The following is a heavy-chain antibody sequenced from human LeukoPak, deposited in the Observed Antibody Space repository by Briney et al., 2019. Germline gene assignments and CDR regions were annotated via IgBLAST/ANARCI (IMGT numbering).Heavy chain of an antibody. CDR2: INHSGST. V-gene: IGHV4-34*01. Sequence: SETLSLTCAVYGGSFSGYYWSWIRRPPGKGLEWIGEINHSGSTNYNPSLKSRVTISVDTSKNQFSLKLSSVTAADTAVYYGARSGGRMVRGVNRRFDPWGKETLFTVSS. J-gene: IGHJ5*02. CDR1: GGSFSGYY. CDR3: ARSGGRMVRGVNRRFDP. D-gene: IGHD3-10*01.